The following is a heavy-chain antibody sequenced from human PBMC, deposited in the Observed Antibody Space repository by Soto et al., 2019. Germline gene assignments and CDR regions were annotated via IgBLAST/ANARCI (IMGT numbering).Heavy chain of an antibody. CDR2: IRSSNGNT. D-gene: IGHD1-1*01. V-gene: IGHV3-21*01. CDR3: ASSTSLGGMDV. Sequence: EVQLVESGGGLVKPGGSLRLSCATSGFRFTSYSMNWVRQAPGEGLEWVSDIRSSNGNTYYTDSVKGRFTISRDIAKNSLYLQMIGLRAEDTAVYYCASSTSLGGMDVWGKGTTVTVSS. J-gene: IGHJ6*04. CDR1: GFRFTSYS.